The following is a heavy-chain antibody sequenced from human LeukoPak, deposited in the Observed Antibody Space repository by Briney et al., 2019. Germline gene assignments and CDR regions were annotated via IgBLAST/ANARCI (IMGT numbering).Heavy chain of an antibody. V-gene: IGHV4-59*01. CDR3: ARTPVYDSSGNHYYYYMDV. Sequence: PSETLSLTCTVSGGSISSYYWSWIRQPPGKGLEWIGYIYYSGSTNYNPSPKSRVTISVDTSKNQFSLKLSSVAAADTAVYYCARTPVYDSSGNHYYYYMDVWGKGTTVTVSS. J-gene: IGHJ6*03. D-gene: IGHD3-22*01. CDR1: GGSISSYY. CDR2: IYYSGST.